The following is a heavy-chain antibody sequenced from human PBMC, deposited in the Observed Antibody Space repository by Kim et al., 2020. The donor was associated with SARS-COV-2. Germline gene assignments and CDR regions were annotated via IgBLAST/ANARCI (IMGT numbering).Heavy chain of an antibody. CDR3: AREGPATVGAFDI. D-gene: IGHD4-17*01. V-gene: IGHV3-13*01. Sequence: YPGSVKGRFTISRENAKNSLYLQMNSLRAGDTAVYYCAREGPATVGAFDIWGQGTMVTVSS. J-gene: IGHJ3*02.